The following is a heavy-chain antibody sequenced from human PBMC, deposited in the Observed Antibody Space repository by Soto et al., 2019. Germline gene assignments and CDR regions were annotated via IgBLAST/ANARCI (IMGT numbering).Heavy chain of an antibody. Sequence: AETLARTFNVSGSSIRSYYWSWIRKPPGKVLELIGYVYYTGTTLYNPSLNSRVSISVDMSKKELSLRLSSVTAADTAVYYCARTRMIESWIKYWGEATPVNVSS. D-gene: IGHD3-16*01. V-gene: IGHV4-59*01. CDR3: ARTRMIESWIKY. J-gene: IGHJ4*02. CDR1: GSSIRSYY. CDR2: VYYTGTT.